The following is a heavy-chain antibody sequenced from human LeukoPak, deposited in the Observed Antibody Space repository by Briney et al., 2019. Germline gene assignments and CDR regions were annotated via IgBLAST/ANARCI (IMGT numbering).Heavy chain of an antibody. D-gene: IGHD5-24*01. CDR1: GFTVITSF. V-gene: IGHV3-53*01. J-gene: IGHJ4*02. CDR3: ARRDDHNGRDY. CDR2: IYNDGTT. Sequence: SGGSLRLSCAASGFTVITSFMSWVRQAPGKGLEWISVIYNDGTTYYADSVKGRFTISRDNSKNTVYLQMNSLRAEDTAMYYCARRDDHNGRDYWGQGTLVTVSS.